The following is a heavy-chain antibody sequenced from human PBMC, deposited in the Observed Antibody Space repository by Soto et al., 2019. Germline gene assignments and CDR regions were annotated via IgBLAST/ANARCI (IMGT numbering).Heavy chain of an antibody. D-gene: IGHD6-13*01. J-gene: IGHJ5*02. CDR3: ARLGERYSSSWSVLRGWFDP. CDR1: GYTFTSYY. V-gene: IGHV1-46*01. Sequence: QVQLVQSGAEVKKPGASVKVSCKASGYTFTSYYMHWVRQAPGQGLEWMGIINPSGGSTSYAQKFQGRVTMTRDTSTSTVYMELSSLRSEDTAVYYCARLGERYSSSWSVLRGWFDPWGQGTLVTVSS. CDR2: INPSGGST.